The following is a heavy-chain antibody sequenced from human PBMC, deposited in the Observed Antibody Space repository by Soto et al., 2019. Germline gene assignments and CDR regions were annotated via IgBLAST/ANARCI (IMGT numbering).Heavy chain of an antibody. CDR3: AKENGYSSSWFDFDY. CDR1: GYTFSSYA. CDR2: ISGSGGST. D-gene: IGHD6-13*01. Sequence: WGFLRLSCAASGYTFSSYAMSWVRQAPGKGLEWVSAISGSGGSTYYADSVKGRFTISRDNSKNTLYLQMNSLRAEDTAVYYCAKENGYSSSWFDFDYWGQGTLVTVS. J-gene: IGHJ4*02. V-gene: IGHV3-23*01.